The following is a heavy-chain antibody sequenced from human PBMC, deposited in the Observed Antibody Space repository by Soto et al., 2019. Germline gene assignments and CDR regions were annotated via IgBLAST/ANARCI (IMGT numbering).Heavy chain of an antibody. D-gene: IGHD2-21*02. CDR3: ARVTDPVVTASTPFDH. CDR2: MFHSGST. J-gene: IGHJ4*02. Sequence: SETLSPTCTVSGGSITSGGHYWAWIRQHPGKGLEWIGYMFHSGSTHYNPSLKSRISISIDTSKNQFSLKLSSVTAADTAVYYCARVTDPVVTASTPFDHWGQGALVTVSS. V-gene: IGHV4-31*03. CDR1: GGSITSGGHY.